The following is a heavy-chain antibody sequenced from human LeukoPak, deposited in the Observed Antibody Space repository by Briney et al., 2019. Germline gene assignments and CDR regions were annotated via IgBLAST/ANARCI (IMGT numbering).Heavy chain of an antibody. Sequence: PGGSLRLSCAASEFTFSTYSMTWVRQAPGKGLEWVSSISSSSYYIYHSDSVKGRFTISRDNAKNSLYLQMNNLGADDTAVYYCARGISGTYRYFDLWGRGTLVTVSS. D-gene: IGHD1-20*01. V-gene: IGHV3-21*01. CDR3: ARGISGTYRYFDL. CDR1: EFTFSTYS. CDR2: ISSSSYYI. J-gene: IGHJ2*01.